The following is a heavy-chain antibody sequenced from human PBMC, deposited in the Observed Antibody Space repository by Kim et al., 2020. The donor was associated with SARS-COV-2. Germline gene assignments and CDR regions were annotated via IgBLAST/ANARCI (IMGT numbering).Heavy chain of an antibody. V-gene: IGHV4-34*01. D-gene: IGHD2-15*01. CDR1: GGSFSGYY. J-gene: IGHJ6*02. CDR2: INHSGST. CDR3: ARSYLVVVAATTPQEWRNYYYYGMDV. Sequence: SETLSLTCAVYGGSFSGYYWSWIRQPPGKGLEWIGEINHSGSTNYNPSLKSRVTISVDTSKNQFSLKLSSVTAADTAVYYCARSYLVVVAATTPQEWRNYYYYGMDVWGQGTTVTVSS.